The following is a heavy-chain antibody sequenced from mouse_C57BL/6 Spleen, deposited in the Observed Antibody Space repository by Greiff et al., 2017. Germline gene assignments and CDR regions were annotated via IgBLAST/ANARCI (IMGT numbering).Heavy chain of an antibody. CDR2: IDPSDSYT. CDR1: GYTFTSYW. V-gene: IGHV1-69*01. Sequence: QVQLQQPGAELVMPGASVKLSCKASGYTFTSYWMHWVKQRPGQGLEWIGGIDPSDSYTNYNQKFKGKSTLTVDKSSSTAYMQLSSLTSEDSAVYYCARTGTTYFDYWGTGTTLTVSS. D-gene: IGHD4-1*01. J-gene: IGHJ2*01. CDR3: ARTGTTYFDY.